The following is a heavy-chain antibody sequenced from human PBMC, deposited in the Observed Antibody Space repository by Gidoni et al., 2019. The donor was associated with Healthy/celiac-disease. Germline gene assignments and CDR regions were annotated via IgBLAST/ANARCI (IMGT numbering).Heavy chain of an antibody. V-gene: IGHV4-61*02. D-gene: IGHD2-2*01. J-gene: IGHJ6*02. CDR1: GGSISSGSYY. CDR2: IYTSGST. CDR3: ASSVVPAAMGWSGYYYYYGMDV. Sequence: QVQLQESGPGLVKPSQTLSLTCTVSGGSISSGSYYWSWIRQPAGKGLEWIGRIYTSGSTNYNPSLKSRVTISVDTSKNQFSLKLSSVTAADTAVYYCASSVVPAAMGWSGYYYYYGMDVWGQGTTVTVSS.